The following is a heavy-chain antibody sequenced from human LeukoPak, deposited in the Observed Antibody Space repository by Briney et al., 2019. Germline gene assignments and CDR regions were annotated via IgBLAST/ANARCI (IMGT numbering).Heavy chain of an antibody. D-gene: IGHD6-19*01. V-gene: IGHV6-1*01. J-gene: IGHJ4*02. Sequence: SQTLSLTCAISGDSVSSNSAAWNWIRQSPSRGLEWLGRTFYRSRWYNDYATSVRSRINITPDTSNNQFSLQLNSVTPEDTAVYYCARAPHAVAGTVYFDYRDQGTLVTVSS. CDR3: ARAPHAVAGTVYFDY. CDR1: GDSVSSNSAA. CDR2: TFYRSRWYN.